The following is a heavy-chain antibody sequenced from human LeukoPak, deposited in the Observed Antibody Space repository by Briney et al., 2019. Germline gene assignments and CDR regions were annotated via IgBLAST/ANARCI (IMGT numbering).Heavy chain of an antibody. D-gene: IGHD4/OR15-4a*01. CDR2: ISYDGSNK. Sequence: GRSLRLSCAASGFTFSSYAMHWVCQAPGKGLEWVAVISYDGSNKYYADSVKGRFTISRDNSKNTLYLQMNSLRAEDTAVYYCASDRGANYYYGMDVWGKGTTVTVSS. J-gene: IGHJ6*04. CDR1: GFTFSSYA. V-gene: IGHV3-30*04. CDR3: ASDRGANYYYGMDV.